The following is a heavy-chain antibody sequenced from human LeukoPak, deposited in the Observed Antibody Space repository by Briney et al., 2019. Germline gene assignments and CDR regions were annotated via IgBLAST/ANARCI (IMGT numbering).Heavy chain of an antibody. CDR3: AKVNPGSGWYPYYFDY. V-gene: IGHV3-23*01. CDR1: GFTVSSNY. Sequence: GGSLRLSCAASGFTVSSNYMSWVRQAPGKGLEWVSAISGSGGSTYYADSVKGRFTISRDNSKNTLYLQMNSLRAEDTAVYYCAKVNPGSGWYPYYFDYWGQGTLVTVSS. D-gene: IGHD6-19*01. J-gene: IGHJ4*02. CDR2: ISGSGGST.